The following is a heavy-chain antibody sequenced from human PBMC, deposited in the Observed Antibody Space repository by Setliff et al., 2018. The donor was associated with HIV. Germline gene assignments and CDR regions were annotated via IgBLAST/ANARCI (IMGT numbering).Heavy chain of an antibody. Sequence: SETLSLTCTVSGDSISSYSWNWIRQSPGGGLEWIGFIFSSGRTKYNPSLQSRVTMSIDTSKNQFSPRLTSVTAADTAVYYCARRIDDSGSFPDKNWFDTWGQGSLVTVSS. V-gene: IGHV4-4*09. J-gene: IGHJ5*02. CDR1: GDSISSYS. CDR2: IFSSGRT. CDR3: ARRIDDSGSFPDKNWFDT. D-gene: IGHD3-10*01.